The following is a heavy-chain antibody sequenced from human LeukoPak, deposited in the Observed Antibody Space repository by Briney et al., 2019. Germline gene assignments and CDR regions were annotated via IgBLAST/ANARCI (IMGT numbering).Heavy chain of an antibody. V-gene: IGHV1-18*01. Sequence: ASVKVSCKASGYTFTNYGISWVRQAPGQRPEWMGWFSTYNGDAKYAQKLKGRVTLTADTLTSTAYMELRTLISDDTATYYCAIGQGVITGGGADVYDVWGQGTTVIVSS. CDR1: GYTFTNYG. D-gene: IGHD3-22*01. CDR3: AIGQGVITGGGADVYDV. CDR2: FSTYNGDA. J-gene: IGHJ3*01.